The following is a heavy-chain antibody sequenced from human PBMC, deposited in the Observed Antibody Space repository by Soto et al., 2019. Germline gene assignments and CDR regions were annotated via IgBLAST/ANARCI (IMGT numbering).Heavy chain of an antibody. CDR3: AKDSRSHPQGWFDP. D-gene: IGHD2-15*01. J-gene: IGHJ5*02. CDR1: GFTFSSYA. CDR2: ISGSGDYT. Sequence: EVQLLESGGGLVQPGESLRLSCAASGFTFSSYAMTWVRQAPGNGLEWVSSISGSGDYTYFADSVKGRFTISRDNSKDTLYLQMSSLRVEDTAIYYCAKDSRSHPQGWFDPWGQGTLVPVSS. V-gene: IGHV3-23*01.